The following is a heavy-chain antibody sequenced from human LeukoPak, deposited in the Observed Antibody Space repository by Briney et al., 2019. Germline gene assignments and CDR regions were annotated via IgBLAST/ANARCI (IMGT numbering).Heavy chain of an antibody. CDR1: GFTFSSYA. CDR2: ISGSGGST. CDR3: AKDSSLSDYYDLWSGPRYFDY. Sequence: GGSLRLSCAASGFTFSSYAMSWVRQAPGKGLEWVSAISGSGGSTYYADSVKGRFTISRDNSKNTLYLQMNSLRAEDTAVYYCAKDSSLSDYYDLWSGPRYFDYWGQGTLVTVSS. J-gene: IGHJ4*02. V-gene: IGHV3-23*01. D-gene: IGHD3-3*01.